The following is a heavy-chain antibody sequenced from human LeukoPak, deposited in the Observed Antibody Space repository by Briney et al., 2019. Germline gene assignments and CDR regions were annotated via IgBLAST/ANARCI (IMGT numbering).Heavy chain of an antibody. CDR1: GFTFSSYG. Sequence: GGSLRLSCAASGFTFSSYGMHWVRQAPGKGLEWVAVISYDGSNKYYADSVKGRFTISRDNSKNTLYLQMNSLRAEDTAVYYCAKDHCSSTSCYPAVLYHYYYYMDVWGKGTTVTVSS. CDR2: ISYDGSNK. D-gene: IGHD2-2*01. V-gene: IGHV3-30*18. CDR3: AKDHCSSTSCYPAVLYHYYYYMDV. J-gene: IGHJ6*03.